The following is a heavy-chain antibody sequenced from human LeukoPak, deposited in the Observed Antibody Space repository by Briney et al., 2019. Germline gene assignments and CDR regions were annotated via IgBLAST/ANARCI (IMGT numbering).Heavy chain of an antibody. CDR2: ISSDGSKE. V-gene: IGHV3-30*18. D-gene: IGHD2-8*01. CDR1: GFAFNTFG. CDR3: AKSGGYCTDGICYHFDY. Sequence: GRSLRLSCAASGFAFNTFGIHWVRQAPGKGLEWVAVISSDGSKEYYGDSVEGRFTISRDNSKNILYLQMNSLRAEDSAVYYCAKSGGYCTDGICYHFDYWGQGTLVTVSS. J-gene: IGHJ4*02.